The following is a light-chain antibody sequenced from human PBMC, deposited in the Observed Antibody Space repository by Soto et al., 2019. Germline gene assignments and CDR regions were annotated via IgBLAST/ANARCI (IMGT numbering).Light chain of an antibody. CDR1: SSDVGGYNY. CDR2: EVS. V-gene: IGLV2-8*01. CDR3: SSDAGSKV. Sequence: QSVLTQPPSASGSPGQSVTISCTGTSSDVGGYNYVSWYQQHPDKAPKLMIYEVSKRPSGVPDRFSGSKSGNTASLTVSGLQAEDEADYYCSSDAGSKVFGGGTKLTVL. J-gene: IGLJ2*01.